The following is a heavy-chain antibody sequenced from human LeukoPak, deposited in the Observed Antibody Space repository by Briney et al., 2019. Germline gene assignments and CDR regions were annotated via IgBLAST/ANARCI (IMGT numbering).Heavy chain of an antibody. J-gene: IGHJ4*02. CDR1: GFTFSTYV. CDR3: AEEVGATYPTFDY. CDR2: ISGKGDNT. Sequence: PGGSLRLSCAASGFTFSTYVMTWVRQAPGRGLEWVSAISGKGDNTYYADSVKGRFTISRDNSKNTLYLQVNSLRAEDTAVYYCAEEVGATYPTFDYWGQGTLVTVSS. V-gene: IGHV3-23*01. D-gene: IGHD1-26*01.